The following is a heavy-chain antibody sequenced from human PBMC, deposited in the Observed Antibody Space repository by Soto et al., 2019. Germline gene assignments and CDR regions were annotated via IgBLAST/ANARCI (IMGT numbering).Heavy chain of an antibody. D-gene: IGHD2-2*01. J-gene: IGHJ6*03. V-gene: IGHV3-23*01. Sequence: GGSLRLSCAASGFTFSSYAMSWVRQAPGKGLEWVSAISGSGGSTYYADSVKGRFTISRDNSKNTLYLRMNSLRAEDTAVYYCAKDSTHIVVVPAAKVYYYYYMDVWGKGTTVTVSS. CDR2: ISGSGGST. CDR3: AKDSTHIVVVPAAKVYYYYYMDV. CDR1: GFTFSSYA.